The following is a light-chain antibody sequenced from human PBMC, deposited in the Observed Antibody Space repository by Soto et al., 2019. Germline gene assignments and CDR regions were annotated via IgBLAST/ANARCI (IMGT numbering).Light chain of an antibody. Sequence: EIVMTHSPATLSVSPGERATLSCRASQSVSSNLAWYQQKPGQAPRLLIYGASTRATGIPARFSGSGSGTEFTLTISSLQSEDFAVYYCQQYNNWPHTFGPGTKVDIK. V-gene: IGKV3-15*01. J-gene: IGKJ3*01. CDR1: QSVSSN. CDR3: QQYNNWPHT. CDR2: GAS.